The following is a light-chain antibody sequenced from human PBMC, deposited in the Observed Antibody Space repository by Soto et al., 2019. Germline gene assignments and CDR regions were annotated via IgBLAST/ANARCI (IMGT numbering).Light chain of an antibody. Sequence: EIVLTQYPATLSLSPGERAALSCRASQSVDTFLAWYQHKPGQPPRLLVFDVSKRATGTPARFSGSGSGTDFTLTISSPEPEDFAVYSCQQRTNWPYTFGQGTKLEIK. V-gene: IGKV3-11*01. J-gene: IGKJ2*01. CDR3: QQRTNWPYT. CDR2: DVS. CDR1: QSVDTF.